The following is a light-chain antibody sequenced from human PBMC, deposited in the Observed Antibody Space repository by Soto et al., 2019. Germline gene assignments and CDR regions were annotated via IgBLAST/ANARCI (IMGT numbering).Light chain of an antibody. CDR1: QRVSSY. V-gene: IGKV3-11*01. Sequence: EIVLTQSPATLSLSPGERATLSCRASQRVSSYLAWYQQKPGQAPRLLIYDASNRATGIPARFSGSGSGTDFTLTISSLEPEDFAVYYCQQRSNWPPRTFGQGTKVEIK. J-gene: IGKJ1*01. CDR3: QQRSNWPPRT. CDR2: DAS.